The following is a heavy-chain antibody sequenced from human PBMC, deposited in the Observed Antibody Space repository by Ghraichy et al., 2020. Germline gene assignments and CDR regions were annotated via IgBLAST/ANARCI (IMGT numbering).Heavy chain of an antibody. CDR1: GGSFSGYY. Sequence: SETLSLTCAVYGGSFSGYYWSWIRQPPGRGLEWIGYVSHAGSTNYNPSLKSRVTISLDTSKNQFSLKLTSVTAADTAVYYCACRPGIHYYGMDVWGQGTTVTVSS. V-gene: IGHV4-34*01. J-gene: IGHJ6*02. CDR3: ACRPGIHYYGMDV. CDR2: VSHAGST. D-gene: IGHD2/OR15-2a*01.